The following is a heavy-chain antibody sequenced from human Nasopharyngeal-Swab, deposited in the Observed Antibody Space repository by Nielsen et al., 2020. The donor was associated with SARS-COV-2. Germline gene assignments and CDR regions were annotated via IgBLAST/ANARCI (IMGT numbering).Heavy chain of an antibody. Sequence: GESLKISCAGSGYTFSNYAISWVRQAPGQGLEWVSTVDYDGVRTHYADSVEGRFIISRDSSTNTLYLQMNNVRAEDTAVYYCARDLGGGYCTTTNCPGSWGQGTLVTVSS. D-gene: IGHD2-2*01. V-gene: IGHV3-23*01. CDR3: ARDLGGGYCTTTNCPGS. CDR2: VDYDGVRT. J-gene: IGHJ1*01. CDR1: GYTFSNYA.